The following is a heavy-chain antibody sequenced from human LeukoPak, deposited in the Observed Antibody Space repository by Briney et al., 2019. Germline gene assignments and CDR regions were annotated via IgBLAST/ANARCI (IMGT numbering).Heavy chain of an antibody. CDR2: IYYSGST. J-gene: IGHJ5*02. CDR1: GGSISRHY. D-gene: IGHD6-19*01. V-gene: IGHV4-59*11. CDR3: ALTPYSSGLCDEASVFDP. Sequence: PSETLSLTCTASGGSISRHYWSWIRQPPGKGLEWIGYIYYSGSTNYNPSLKSRVTISVDTSKNQFSLKLSSVTAADTAVYYCALTPYSSGLCDEASVFDPWGQGTLVTVSS.